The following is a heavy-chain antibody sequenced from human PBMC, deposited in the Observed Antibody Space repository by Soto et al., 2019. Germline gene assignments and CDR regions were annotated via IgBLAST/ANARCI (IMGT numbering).Heavy chain of an antibody. Sequence: QVQLVQSGATQEKPGASVKVSCEAFGYSFDSYAYSWVRQAPGQGLEWMGRIGSGDTNYAQKLQGRVTMTTDTSANTAYMDLRSMRSDDTALYYCARENDPYGFDLCGQGSMVTVAS. J-gene: IGHJ3*01. CDR1: GYSFDSYA. CDR3: ARENDPYGFDL. CDR2: IGSGDT. V-gene: IGHV1-18*01.